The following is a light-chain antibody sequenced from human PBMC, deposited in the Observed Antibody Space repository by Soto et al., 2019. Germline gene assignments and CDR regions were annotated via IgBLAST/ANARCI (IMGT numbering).Light chain of an antibody. J-gene: IGKJ1*01. Sequence: DIVMTQSPDSLAVSLGERATINCKSGQSVLSSSNNKNYLAWYQQKPGQPPKLLIYWASTRESGVPDRFSGSGSGTDFTLTISSLQAEDVAVYYCQQYYTTPRTFGQGTKVEIK. CDR2: WAS. CDR1: QSVLSSSNNKNY. CDR3: QQYYTTPRT. V-gene: IGKV4-1*01.